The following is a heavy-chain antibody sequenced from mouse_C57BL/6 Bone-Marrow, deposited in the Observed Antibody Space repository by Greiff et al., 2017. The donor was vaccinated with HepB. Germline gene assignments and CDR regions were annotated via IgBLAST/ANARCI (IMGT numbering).Heavy chain of an antibody. Sequence: EVKVVESEGGLVQPGSSMKLSCTASGFTFSDYYMAWVRQVPEKGLEWVANINYDGSSTYYLDSLKSRFIISRDNAKNILYLQMSSLKSEDTATYYCARVYYDYDLYAMDYWGQGTSVTVSS. CDR3: ARVYYDYDLYAMDY. CDR1: GFTFSDYY. CDR2: INYDGSST. J-gene: IGHJ4*01. V-gene: IGHV5-16*01. D-gene: IGHD2-4*01.